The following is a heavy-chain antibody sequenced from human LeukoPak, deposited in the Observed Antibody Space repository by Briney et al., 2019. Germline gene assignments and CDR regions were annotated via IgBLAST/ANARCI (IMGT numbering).Heavy chain of an antibody. CDR3: ASTYGSGSYADE. D-gene: IGHD3-10*01. J-gene: IGHJ4*02. CDR2: ITPILGIA. Sequence: GASVKVSCKASGGTFSSYAISWVRQAPGQGLEWMGRITPILGIANYAQKFQGRVTITADKSTSTAYMELSSLRSEDTAVYYCASTYGSGSYADEWGQGTLVTVSS. CDR1: GGTFSSYA. V-gene: IGHV1-69*04.